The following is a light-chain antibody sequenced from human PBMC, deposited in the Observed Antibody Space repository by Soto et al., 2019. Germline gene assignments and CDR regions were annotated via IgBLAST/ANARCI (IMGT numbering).Light chain of an antibody. Sequence: EIVLTQSPATLSVSPGERATLSCRASQSVDRHLHWYQQKPGRAPRLLIYGASARATGIPARFTGSGSGTEFTLTISSLQSEDIAVYYCQQSHNWYTFGGGTKVDI. V-gene: IGKV3-15*01. CDR1: QSVDRH. CDR2: GAS. J-gene: IGKJ4*01. CDR3: QQSHNWYT.